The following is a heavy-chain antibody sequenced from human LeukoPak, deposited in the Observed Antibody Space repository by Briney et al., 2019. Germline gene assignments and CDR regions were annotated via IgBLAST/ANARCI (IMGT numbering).Heavy chain of an antibody. CDR3: AKPPKHGTDY. J-gene: IGHJ4*02. CDR2: ISGSGGST. D-gene: IGHD2-21*01. Sequence: GGSLRLSCAASGFTFSSYAMSWVRQAPGKGLEWVSAISGSGGSTYYADSVKGRFIISRDNSKNTLCLQMNSLRAEDTAVYYCAKPPKHGTDYWGQGTLVTVSS. V-gene: IGHV3-23*01. CDR1: GFTFSSYA.